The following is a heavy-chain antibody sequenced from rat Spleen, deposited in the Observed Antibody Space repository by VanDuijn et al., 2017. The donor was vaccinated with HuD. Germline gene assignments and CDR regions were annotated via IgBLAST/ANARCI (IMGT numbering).Heavy chain of an antibody. D-gene: IGHD1-4*01. V-gene: IGHV5-19*01. Sequence: EVQLVESGGGLVQPGRSLKLSCAALGFTFSNFGMHWIRQAPTKGLEWVASISVSGGSTYYRDSVKGRFTLSRENSKSTLYLQMDSLRSEDTATYYCAAAGTRVSRFAYWGQGTLVTVSS. CDR2: ISVSGGST. J-gene: IGHJ3*01. CDR1: GFTFSNFG. CDR3: AAAGTRVSRFAY.